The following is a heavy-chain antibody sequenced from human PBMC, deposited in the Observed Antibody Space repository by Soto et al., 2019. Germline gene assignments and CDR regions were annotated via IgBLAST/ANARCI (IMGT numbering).Heavy chain of an antibody. Sequence: LRLSCAASGFSVSIYYVTWVRQAPGKGLEWVSIIHSDGTTYYADSVKGRFTFSRDSSKNTVYLQMNSLRGEDTAVYYCARVRYSSFDFWGQGTPVTVSS. CDR2: IHSDGTT. D-gene: IGHD3-16*02. J-gene: IGHJ4*02. V-gene: IGHV3-53*01. CDR3: ARVRYSSFDF. CDR1: GFSVSIYY.